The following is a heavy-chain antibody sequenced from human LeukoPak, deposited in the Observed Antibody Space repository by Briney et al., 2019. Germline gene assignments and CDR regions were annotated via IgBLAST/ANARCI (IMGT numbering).Heavy chain of an antibody. J-gene: IGHJ2*01. V-gene: IGHV3-48*03. D-gene: IGHD4-17*01. CDR1: GFIFSSYD. CDR3: ARIDIYYGVKWALAF. CDR2: TARTGKYV. Sequence: PRGFLRLSCAASGFIFSSYDLTWVRQAPGEGLEGGSNTARTGKYVSYADSVKGRFPVSRDNAKNALYLQIYSLRVEDTALYFCARIDIYYGVKWALAFWGRGTLVTVSS.